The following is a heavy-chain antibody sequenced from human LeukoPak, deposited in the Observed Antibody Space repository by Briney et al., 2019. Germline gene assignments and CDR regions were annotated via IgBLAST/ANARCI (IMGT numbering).Heavy chain of an antibody. CDR3: ASPAGVSSGYGWGYYFDY. CDR1: GFTFSSDA. J-gene: IGHJ4*02. Sequence: QPGPSLRPSRAASGFTFSSDAMSWVRQDPGDGLEWVSAISGSGGSTYYAASVTGRFTIYRDNSKNTLYLQMNGLRAEDTAVYYCASPAGVSSGYGWGYYFDYWGQGTLVTVCS. V-gene: IGHV3-23*01. CDR2: ISGSGGST. D-gene: IGHD3-22*01.